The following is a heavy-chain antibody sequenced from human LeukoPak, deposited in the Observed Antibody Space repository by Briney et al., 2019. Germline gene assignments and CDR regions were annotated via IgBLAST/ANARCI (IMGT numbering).Heavy chain of an antibody. CDR1: GYTFTSYG. Sequence: ASVKVSCKASGYTFTSYGISWVRQAPGQGLEWMGWISAYNGNTNYAQKLQGRVTMTTHTSTSTAYMELRSLRSDDTAVYYCARDTVVTYYYGSRRYHDWGQGTLVTVSS. CDR2: ISAYNGNT. D-gene: IGHD3-10*01. J-gene: IGHJ4*02. V-gene: IGHV1-18*01. CDR3: ARDTVVTYYYGSRRYHD.